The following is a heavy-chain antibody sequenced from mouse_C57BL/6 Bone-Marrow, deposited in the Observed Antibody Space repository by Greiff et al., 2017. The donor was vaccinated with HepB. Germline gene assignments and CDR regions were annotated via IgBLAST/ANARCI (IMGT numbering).Heavy chain of an antibody. Sequence: EVKVEESGGGLVKPGGSLKLSCAASGFTFSSYAMSWVRQTPEKRLEWVATISDGGSYTYYPDNVKGRFTISRDNAKNNLYLQMSHLKSEDTAMYYCARDRPPYWGQGTSVTVSS. J-gene: IGHJ4*01. CDR2: ISDGGSYT. V-gene: IGHV5-4*01. CDR3: ARDRPPY. CDR1: GFTFSSYA.